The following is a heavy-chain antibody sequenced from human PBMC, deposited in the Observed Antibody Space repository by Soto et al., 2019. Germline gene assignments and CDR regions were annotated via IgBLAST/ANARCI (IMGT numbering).Heavy chain of an antibody. V-gene: IGHV3-53*01. D-gene: IGHD3-9*01. Sequence: GGSLRLSCAASGFIFSGSAIHWVRQAPGKGLEWVAESFSSGGTQYADSVKGRFTISRDNSRNMVFLQMNGLRVEDTALYYCARDREPDGIWTFDSWGQGALVTVSS. CDR3: ARDREPDGIWTFDS. CDR2: SFSSGGT. J-gene: IGHJ4*02. CDR1: GFIFSGSA.